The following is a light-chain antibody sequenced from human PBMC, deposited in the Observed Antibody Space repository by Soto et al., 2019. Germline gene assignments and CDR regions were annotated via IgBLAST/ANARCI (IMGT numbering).Light chain of an antibody. CDR2: GAS. CDR3: QQYNNWLT. CDR1: QSVSSN. Sequence: EILMTQSPAPLSLSPGERATLSCRASQSVSSNLSWYQQKPGQAPRLPIYGASTRATGIPARFSGSRSGTQFTLTISRLQSEDFAVYYCQQYNNWLTFGGGTKVEIK. J-gene: IGKJ4*01. V-gene: IGKV3-15*01.